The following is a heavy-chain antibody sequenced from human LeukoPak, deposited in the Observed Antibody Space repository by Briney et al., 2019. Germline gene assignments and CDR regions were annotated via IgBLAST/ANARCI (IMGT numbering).Heavy chain of an antibody. Sequence: PGGSLRLSCAASGFTFSNYEMNWVRQAPGKGLEWVSYISSSGSTTYYADSVRGRFTISRDNAKNSLYLQMNSLRAEDTAVYYCAKGDREFFDYWGQGTLVTVSS. CDR1: GFTFSNYE. D-gene: IGHD2-21*02. CDR3: AKGDREFFDY. CDR2: ISSSGSTT. J-gene: IGHJ4*02. V-gene: IGHV3-48*03.